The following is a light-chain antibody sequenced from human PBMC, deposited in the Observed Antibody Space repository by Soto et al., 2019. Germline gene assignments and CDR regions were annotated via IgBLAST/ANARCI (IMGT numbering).Light chain of an antibody. CDR3: SSYAGTHSV. J-gene: IGLJ1*01. Sequence: QSALTQPPSASGSPGQSVAISCTGTSSDVGGYSYVSWYQQHPGKAPKLMIYDVSRRPSGVPDRFSGSKSGNTASLTVSGLQAEDEADYYCSSYAGTHSVFGTGTKVTVL. CDR2: DVS. V-gene: IGLV2-8*01. CDR1: SSDVGGYSY.